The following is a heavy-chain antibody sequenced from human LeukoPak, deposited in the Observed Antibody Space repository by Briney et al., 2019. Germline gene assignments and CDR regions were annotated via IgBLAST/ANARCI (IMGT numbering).Heavy chain of an antibody. CDR2: ISGSGGST. J-gene: IGHJ4*02. V-gene: IGHV3-23*01. CDR1: GFTFSCYA. Sequence: GGSLRLSCAASGFTFSCYAMSWVRQAPGKGLEWVSAISGSGGSTYYADSVKGRFTISRDNSKNTLYLQMNSLRAEDTAVYYCAKDLGITMVRGVSPFDYWGQGTLVTVSS. CDR3: AKDLGITMVRGVSPFDY. D-gene: IGHD3-10*01.